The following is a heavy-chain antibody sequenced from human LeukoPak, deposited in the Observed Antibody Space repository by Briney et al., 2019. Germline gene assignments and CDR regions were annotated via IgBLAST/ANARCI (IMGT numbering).Heavy chain of an antibody. CDR2: VSRNGDRT. D-gene: IGHD1-26*01. CDR3: ARDLKSGAYYYFYMDV. J-gene: IGHJ6*03. Sequence: GGSLRLSCEASGFDFSSYGMHWVRQAPGKGLEYVAAVSRNGDRTYYANSVKGRFTISRDNSRNTLYLQMGSLRPEDTAPYYCARDLKSGAYYYFYMDVWGNGTTVAVSS. CDR1: GFDFSSYG. V-gene: IGHV3-64*01.